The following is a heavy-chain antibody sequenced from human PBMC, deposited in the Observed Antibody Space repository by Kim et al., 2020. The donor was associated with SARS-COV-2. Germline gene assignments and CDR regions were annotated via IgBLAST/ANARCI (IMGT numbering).Heavy chain of an antibody. D-gene: IGHD6-13*01. V-gene: IGHV3-48*02. CDR2: ISSSSSTI. CDR1: GFTFSSYS. Sequence: GGSLRLSCAASGFTFSSYSMNWVRQAPGKGLEWVSYISSSSSTIYYADSVKGRFTISRDNAKNSLYLQMDSLRDEDTAVYYCARVPGGVTAAGTLANWGQGTLVTVSS. CDR3: ARVPGGVTAAGTLAN. J-gene: IGHJ4*02.